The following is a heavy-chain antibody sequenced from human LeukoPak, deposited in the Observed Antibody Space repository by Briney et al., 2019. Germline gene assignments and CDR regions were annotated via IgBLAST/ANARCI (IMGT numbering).Heavy chain of an antibody. CDR2: ISYDGSNK. Sequence: GRSLRLSCAASGFTFSSYAMHWVRQAPGKGLEWVAVISYDGSNKYCADSVKGRFTISRDNSKNTLYLQMNSLRAEDTAVYYCARDWGRPAYFDYWGQGTLVTVSS. V-gene: IGHV3-30-3*01. CDR1: GFTFSSYA. D-gene: IGHD3-16*01. CDR3: ARDWGRPAYFDY. J-gene: IGHJ4*02.